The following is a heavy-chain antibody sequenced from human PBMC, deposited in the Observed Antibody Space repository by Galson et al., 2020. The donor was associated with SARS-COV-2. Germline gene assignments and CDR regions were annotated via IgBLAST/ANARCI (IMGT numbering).Heavy chain of an antibody. V-gene: IGHV4-59*08. CDR1: GDSISNNY. Sequence: SETLSLTCTVSGDSISNNYWSWIRQPPGKGLEWIGYVDNSGRSNYNPSLKSRVTISVDTSKNQFSLKVTSVTAADTAVYYCARLSAAAAALWGRGTLVTVSS. CDR3: ARLSAAAAAL. CDR2: VDNSGRS. D-gene: IGHD6-13*01. J-gene: IGHJ4*02.